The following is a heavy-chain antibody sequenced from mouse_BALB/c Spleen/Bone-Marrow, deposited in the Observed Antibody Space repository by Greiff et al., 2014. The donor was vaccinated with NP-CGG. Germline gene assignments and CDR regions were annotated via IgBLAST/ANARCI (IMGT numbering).Heavy chain of an antibody. J-gene: IGHJ3*01. V-gene: IGHV1-77*01. CDR3: ARGGYYRYDGFAY. CDR1: GYTFTDCY. D-gene: IGHD2-14*01. CDR2: IYPGNGNT. Sequence: VQLQQSGAELARPGASVKLSCKASGYTFTDCYINWVRRRTGQGLEWIGEIYPGNGNTYYNEKFKGKATLTADKSSSTAYMQLSSLTSEDSAVYFCARGGYYRYDGFAYWGQGTLVTVSA.